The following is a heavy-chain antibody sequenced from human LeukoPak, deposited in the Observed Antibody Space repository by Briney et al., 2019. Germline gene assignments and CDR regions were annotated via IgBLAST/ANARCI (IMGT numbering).Heavy chain of an antibody. CDR2: IYNSGRS. Sequence: SETLSLTRTVSGGSISIYYWSWIRQPPGKGLEWMGYIYNSGRSSYNPSLKSRLTMSVDTSKNQFSLKVRSVTTADTAVYYCARGSTSHASNWGQGIMVIVSS. D-gene: IGHD2-2*01. V-gene: IGHV4-59*01. J-gene: IGHJ4*02. CDR3: ARGSTSHASN. CDR1: GGSISIYY.